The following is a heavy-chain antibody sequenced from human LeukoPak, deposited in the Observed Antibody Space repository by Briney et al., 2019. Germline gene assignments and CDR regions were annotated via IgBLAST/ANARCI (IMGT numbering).Heavy chain of an antibody. Sequence: PSETLSLTCAVYGGSFSGYYWSWIRQPPGKGREWIGEINQSGSTNYNPSLKSRVTISVDTSKNQFSLNLSSVTAADTAVYYCARGNGGDYDYVWGSYPLPVYWGQGTLVTVSS. D-gene: IGHD3-16*02. CDR1: GGSFSGYY. CDR2: INQSGST. J-gene: IGHJ4*02. V-gene: IGHV4-34*01. CDR3: ARGNGGDYDYVWGSYPLPVY.